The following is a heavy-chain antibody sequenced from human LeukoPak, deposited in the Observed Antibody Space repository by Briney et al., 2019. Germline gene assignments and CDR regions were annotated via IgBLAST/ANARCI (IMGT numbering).Heavy chain of an antibody. J-gene: IGHJ4*02. Sequence: PGGSLRLSCAASGFTFNHHGMHWVRQAPGKGLEWVAVIWSDGSNKFYADSVRGRFTISRDDSRKTVYLQMDRMTAEDTAIYYCAKDARRGFDYSNSLEYWGQGALVTVSS. V-gene: IGHV3-33*06. CDR1: GFTFNHHG. CDR3: AKDARRGFDYSNSLEY. CDR2: IWSDGSNK. D-gene: IGHD4-11*01.